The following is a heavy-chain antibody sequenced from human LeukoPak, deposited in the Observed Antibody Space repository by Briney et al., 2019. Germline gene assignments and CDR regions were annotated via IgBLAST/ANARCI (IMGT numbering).Heavy chain of an antibody. CDR1: GFTFSSYA. V-gene: IGHV3-23*01. CDR3: AKRPPYSGYEAHFDY. Sequence: PGGSLRLSCAASGFTFSSYAMSWVRQVPGKGLEWVSAISGSGGSTYYADSVKGRFTISRDNSKNTLYLQMNSLRAEDTAVYYCAKRPPYSGYEAHFDYWGQGTLVTVSS. D-gene: IGHD5-12*01. J-gene: IGHJ4*02. CDR2: ISGSGGST.